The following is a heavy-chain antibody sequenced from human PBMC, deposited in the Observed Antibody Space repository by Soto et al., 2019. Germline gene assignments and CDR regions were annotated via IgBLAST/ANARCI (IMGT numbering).Heavy chain of an antibody. D-gene: IGHD2-2*01. CDR3: AREGFDVVVVPAAPNWFDP. J-gene: IGHJ5*02. CDR2: IIPILGIA. Sequence: GGSVKGSRKASGGTFKSYTFSWVRQGPGQGVEWMGRIIPILGIANYAQKFQGRVTITADKSTSTAYMELSSLRSEDTAVYYCAREGFDVVVVPAAPNWFDPWGQGTLVTVSS. CDR1: GGTFKSYT. V-gene: IGHV1-69*04.